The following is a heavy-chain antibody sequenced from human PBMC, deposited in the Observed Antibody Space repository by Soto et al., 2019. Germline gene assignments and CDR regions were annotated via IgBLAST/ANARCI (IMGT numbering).Heavy chain of an antibody. CDR2: ISAYNGNT. V-gene: IGHV1-18*01. Sequence: QVQLVQSGAEVKKPGASVKVSCKASGHTFTSYGISWVRQAPGQGLEWMGWISAYNGNTNYAQKLQGRVTMTTDTSTSTAYMELRSLRSDDTAVYYCARDQVVVVAANYWYFDLWGRGTLVTVSS. CDR1: GHTFTSYG. J-gene: IGHJ2*01. CDR3: ARDQVVVVAANYWYFDL. D-gene: IGHD2-15*01.